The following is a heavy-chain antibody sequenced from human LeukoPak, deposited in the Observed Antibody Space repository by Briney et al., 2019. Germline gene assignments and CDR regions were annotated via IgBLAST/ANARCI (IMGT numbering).Heavy chain of an antibody. V-gene: IGHV1-69*13. J-gene: IGHJ4*02. D-gene: IGHD3-3*01. CDR1: GGTFSSYA. CDR3: GTTHKYYDIWRGYCPFDN. Sequence: GASVKVSCKASGGTFSSYAINWVRQAPGQGLEWMGGIISDSGTTNYAQNFQGRVTISADESTTTAYMELSSLRSEDTAVYYCGTTHKYYDIWRGYCPFDNWGQGTLVTVSS. CDR2: IISDSGTT.